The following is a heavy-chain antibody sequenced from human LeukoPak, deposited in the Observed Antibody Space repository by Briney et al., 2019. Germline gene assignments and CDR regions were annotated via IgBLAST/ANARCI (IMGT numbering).Heavy chain of an antibody. CDR1: GFTFSDYY. V-gene: IGHV3-11*01. J-gene: IGHJ4*02. CDR2: ISGSGDSK. CDR3: PRRTYSNYFFDY. Sequence: PGGSLRLSCAASGFTFSDYYMNWIRQAPGKGLEWVSYISGSGDSKFYADSVKGRFTISRDNAKNSLYLQMNSLRAEDTAVYYCPRRTYSNYFFDYWGQGTLVTVSS. D-gene: IGHD4-11*01.